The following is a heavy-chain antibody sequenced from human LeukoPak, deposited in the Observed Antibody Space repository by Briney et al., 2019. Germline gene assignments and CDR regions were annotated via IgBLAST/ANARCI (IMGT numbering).Heavy chain of an antibody. J-gene: IGHJ4*02. CDR2: ISGSGGST. V-gene: IGHV3-23*01. Sequence: GGSLRLSCAASGFSFSIYAMSWVRQAPGKGLEWVSAISGSGGSTYYADSVKGRFTISRDNSENTLYLQMNGLRAEDTAVYYCAKGILSVNDYWGQGTLVTVSS. D-gene: IGHD2-15*01. CDR1: GFSFSIYA. CDR3: AKGILSVNDY.